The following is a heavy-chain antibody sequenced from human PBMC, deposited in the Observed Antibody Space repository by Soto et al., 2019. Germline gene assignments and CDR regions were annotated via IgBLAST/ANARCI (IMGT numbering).Heavy chain of an antibody. Sequence: GASVKVSCKASGYTFTSYAMHWVRQAPGQRLEWMGWINAGNGNTKYSQKFQGRVTITRDTSASTAYMELSSLRSEDTAVYYCARGPSPIIQQWPFNWFDPWGQGTLVTVSS. V-gene: IGHV1-3*01. J-gene: IGHJ5*02. CDR1: GYTFTSYA. D-gene: IGHD6-19*01. CDR3: ARGPSPIIQQWPFNWFDP. CDR2: INAGNGNT.